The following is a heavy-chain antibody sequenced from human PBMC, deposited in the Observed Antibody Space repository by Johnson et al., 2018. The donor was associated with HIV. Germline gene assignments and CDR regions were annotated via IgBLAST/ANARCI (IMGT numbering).Heavy chain of an antibody. D-gene: IGHD3-16*01. CDR1: GFTLSRYD. Sequence: VQLVESGGGLVQPGGSLRLSCAASGFTLSRYDMHWVRQATGKGLEWVSAIGTAGDTYYPGSVKGRFTISRDNSRNTLYLQMNSLRAEDTAVYFCARERRPWGPDAFDIWGQGTMVTDSS. CDR3: ARERRPWGPDAFDI. J-gene: IGHJ3*02. V-gene: IGHV3-13*01. CDR2: IGTAGDT.